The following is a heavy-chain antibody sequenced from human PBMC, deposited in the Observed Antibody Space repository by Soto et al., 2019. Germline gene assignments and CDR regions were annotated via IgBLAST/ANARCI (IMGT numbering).Heavy chain of an antibody. CDR3: ARAGYYDSSGYYYAYYGMDV. D-gene: IGHD3-22*01. Sequence: SVKVSCKASGGTFSSYAISWVRQAPGQGLEWMGGIIPIFGTANYAQKFQGGVTITADESTSTAYMELSSLRSKDTAVYYCARAGYYDSSGYYYAYYGMDVWGQGTTVTVSS. V-gene: IGHV1-69*13. CDR1: GGTFSSYA. J-gene: IGHJ6*02. CDR2: IIPIFGTA.